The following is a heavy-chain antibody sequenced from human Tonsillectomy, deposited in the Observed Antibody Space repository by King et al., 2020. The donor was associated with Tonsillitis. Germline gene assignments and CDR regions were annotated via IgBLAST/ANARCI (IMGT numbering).Heavy chain of an antibody. Sequence: QLVQSGGGVVQPGRSLRLSCAASGFTFSSYGRHWVRQAPGKGREWVAVISYDGSNKNYADSVKGRFTISRDNSKNTLYLKMNSRRAEDTAVCYCAKAGENIAVAGSGGFDYWGQGTLVTVSS. D-gene: IGHD6-19*01. J-gene: IGHJ4*02. CDR1: GFTFSSYG. V-gene: IGHV3-30*18. CDR3: AKAGENIAVAGSGGFDY. CDR2: ISYDGSNK.